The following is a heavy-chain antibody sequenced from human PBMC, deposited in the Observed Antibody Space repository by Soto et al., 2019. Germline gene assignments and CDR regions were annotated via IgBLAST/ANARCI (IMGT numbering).Heavy chain of an antibody. D-gene: IGHD3-3*01. CDR2: IDPSDSYT. V-gene: IGHV5-10-1*01. CDR1: GYSFTSYW. CDR3: ASLPRFSNYYYGMDV. J-gene: IGHJ6*02. Sequence: PGESLKISCKGSGYSFTSYWISWVRQMPGKGLEWMGRIDPSDSYTNYSPSFQGHVTISADKPISTAYLQWSSLKASDTAMYYCASLPRFSNYYYGMDVWGQGTTGTVSS.